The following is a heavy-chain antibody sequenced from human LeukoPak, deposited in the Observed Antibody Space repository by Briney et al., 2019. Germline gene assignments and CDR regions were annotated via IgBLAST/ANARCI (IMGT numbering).Heavy chain of an antibody. CDR1: GFTFSSYA. CDR3: ASLGIAVAGNIDY. CDR2: ISYDGSNK. Sequence: GGSLRLSCAASGFTFSSYAMHWVRQAPGKGLEWVAVISYDGSNKYYADSVKGRFTISRDNSKNTLYLQMNSLRAEDTAVYYCASLGIAVAGNIDYWGQGTLVTVSS. V-gene: IGHV3-30-3*01. J-gene: IGHJ4*02. D-gene: IGHD6-19*01.